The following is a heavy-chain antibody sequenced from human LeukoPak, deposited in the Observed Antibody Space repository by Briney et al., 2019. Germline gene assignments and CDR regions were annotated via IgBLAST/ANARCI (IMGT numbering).Heavy chain of an antibody. J-gene: IGHJ5*02. V-gene: IGHV1-18*01. CDR1: GYTFTSYG. CDR3: ARVCGSYLHNWFDP. D-gene: IGHD1-26*01. CDR2: ISAYNGNT. Sequence: ASVKVSSKASGYTFTSYGISWVRQAPGQGLEWMGWISAYNGNTNYAQKLQGRVTMTTDTSTSTAYMELRSLRSDDTAVYYCARVCGSYLHNWFDPWGQGTLVTVSS.